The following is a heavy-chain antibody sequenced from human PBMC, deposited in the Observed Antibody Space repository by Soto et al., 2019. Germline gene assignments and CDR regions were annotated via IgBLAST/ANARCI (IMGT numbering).Heavy chain of an antibody. V-gene: IGHV4-34*01. J-gene: IGHJ5*02. D-gene: IGHD2-2*02. CDR3: ARVVNSTSCYNCWSDR. CDR2: INHSGST. Sequence: QVQLQQWGAGLLKPSETLSLTCAVYGGSFSGYYCSWILHPPGKGPEWVGEINHSGSTNYNPSLKRRDNISVDTFKNHSPLKLSSGTAADTAVYYCARVVNSTSCYNCWSDRWGQGTLVTVSS. CDR1: GGSFSGYY.